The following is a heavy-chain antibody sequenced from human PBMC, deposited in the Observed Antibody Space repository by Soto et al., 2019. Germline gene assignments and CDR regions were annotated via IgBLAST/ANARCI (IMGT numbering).Heavy chain of an antibody. Sequence: EVQLVESGGGLVQPGGSLRLSCAASGYIFDDYSMNWVRQAPGKGLEWVSYISGSSTTIYYADSVKGRFTISRDNAKNSLYLQMNSLRAEDTAVYYCARDYPYGDQDHYYYYYMDVWGKGTTVTVSS. D-gene: IGHD4-17*01. CDR3: ARDYPYGDQDHYYYYYMDV. CDR2: ISGSSTTI. CDR1: GYIFDDYS. V-gene: IGHV3-48*01. J-gene: IGHJ6*03.